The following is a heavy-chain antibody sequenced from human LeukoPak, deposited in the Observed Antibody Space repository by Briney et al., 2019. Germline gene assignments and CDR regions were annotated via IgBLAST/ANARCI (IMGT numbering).Heavy chain of an antibody. CDR3: ARDHSSSWTVDY. J-gene: IGHJ4*02. V-gene: IGHV3-48*02. CDR1: GFTLSSYS. D-gene: IGHD6-13*01. Sequence: GGSLRLSCAASGFTLSSYSMNWVRLAPGKGLEWVSYISRSSSILYYADSVKGRFTISRDNAKNSLYLQMNSLRDEDTAVYYCARDHSSSWTVDYWGQGTLVTVSS. CDR2: ISRSSSIL.